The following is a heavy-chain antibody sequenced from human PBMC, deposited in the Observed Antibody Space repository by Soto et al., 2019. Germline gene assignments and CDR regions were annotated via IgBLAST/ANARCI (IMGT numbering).Heavy chain of an antibody. CDR3: ARKRVAGWNPFDY. Sequence: EVQLVESGGGLVQPGGSLRLSCADSGFSFSSYSMNWVRQAPGKGLEWVSYISSGSTTKYYADSVKGRFTISRDNGKSSLYLQMNSLRDEDTAVYYCARKRVAGWNPFDYWGQGTLVNVTS. CDR2: ISSGSTTK. V-gene: IGHV3-48*02. J-gene: IGHJ4*02. D-gene: IGHD1-1*01. CDR1: GFSFSSYS.